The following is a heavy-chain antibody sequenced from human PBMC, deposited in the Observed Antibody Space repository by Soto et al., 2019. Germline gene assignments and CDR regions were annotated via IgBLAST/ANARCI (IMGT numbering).Heavy chain of an antibody. J-gene: IGHJ4*02. D-gene: IGHD3-22*01. CDR3: AKDRNYYDSSGYDY. CDR2: LSGSGGTT. V-gene: IGHV3-23*01. CDR1: GFTFSTYA. Sequence: GGSLRLSCSTSGFTFSTYAMNWVRQAPGKGLEWVSALSGSGGTTYYADSVRGRFTISRDNSKNTLFLQMNSLRAEDTAVYYCAKDRNYYDSSGYDYWGQGTLVTVSS.